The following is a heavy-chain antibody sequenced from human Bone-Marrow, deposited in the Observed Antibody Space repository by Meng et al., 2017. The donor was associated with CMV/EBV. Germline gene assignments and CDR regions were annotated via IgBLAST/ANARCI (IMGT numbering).Heavy chain of an antibody. V-gene: IGHV3-23*01. Sequence: GESLKISCAASGFTFSAYAMNWVRQAPGKGLEWVSTISGSGGATYFADSVKGRFTISRDNSRSTLYLQMNSLRAEDTAVYYCAKDVKGRSPVAFDIWGQGTLVTVSS. CDR2: ISGSGGAT. J-gene: IGHJ3*02. CDR3: AKDVKGRSPVAFDI. CDR1: GFTFSAYA.